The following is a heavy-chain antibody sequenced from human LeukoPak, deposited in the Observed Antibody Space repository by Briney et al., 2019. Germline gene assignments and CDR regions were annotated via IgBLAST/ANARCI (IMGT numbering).Heavy chain of an antibody. CDR2: ISGGSDTI. CDR1: GFTFTTYS. J-gene: IGHJ4*02. V-gene: IGHV3-48*02. Sequence: GGSLRLSCAASGFTFTTYSMNWVRQAPGKGLEWVSYISGGSDTIYYADSVKGRFTISRDNAKNSLYLQMDSLRDVDTAVYYCARDPPGGFDSSGYYNWGQGTLVTVSS. D-gene: IGHD3-22*01. CDR3: ARDPPGGFDSSGYYN.